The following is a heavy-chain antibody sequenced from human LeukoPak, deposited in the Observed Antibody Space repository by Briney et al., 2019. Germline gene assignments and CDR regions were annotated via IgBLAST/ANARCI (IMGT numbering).Heavy chain of an antibody. D-gene: IGHD3-10*01. CDR2: ISHSGST. CDR1: GGSFSGYY. Sequence: PSETLSLSCAVYGGSFSGYYWSWIRQLPAKGLEWIGEISHSGSTNYNPSLKSRVTISVDTSKNQFSLKLSSVTAADTAVYYCARGHTRGLGPYYYGSGYRYWGQGTLVTVSP. CDR3: ARGHTRGLGPYYYGSGYRY. J-gene: IGHJ4*02. V-gene: IGHV4-34*01.